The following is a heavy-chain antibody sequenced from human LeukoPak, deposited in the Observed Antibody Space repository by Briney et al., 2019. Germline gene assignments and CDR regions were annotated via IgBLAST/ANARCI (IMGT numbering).Heavy chain of an antibody. CDR2: INPNSGGT. V-gene: IGHV1-2*02. J-gene: IGHJ3*02. CDR1: GYTFTGYY. CDR3: ARGSSGWYFKAFDI. D-gene: IGHD6-19*01. Sequence: ASVKVSCKASGYTFTGYYMHWVRQAPGQGLEWMGWINPNSGGTNYAQKFQGRVTMTRNTSISTAYMELSSLRSEDTAVYYCARGSSGWYFKAFDIWGQGTMVTVSS.